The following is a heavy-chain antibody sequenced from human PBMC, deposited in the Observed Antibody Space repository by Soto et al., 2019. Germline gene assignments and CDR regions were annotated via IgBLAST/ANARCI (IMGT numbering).Heavy chain of an antibody. V-gene: IGHV1-69*02. J-gene: IGHJ5*02. CDR1: GDIFNRYT. D-gene: IGHD2-21*01. CDR2: IIPVVGGP. Sequence: QVQLVQSGAEVKKPGSSVRVACKTSGDIFNRYTISWVRQAPGLGLEWMGRIIPVVGGPNYAEKFRGRVTITADKATTSVSLEVRSLRSDDTATYYCARAEGGGGSWYAAWGQGTLVTVSS. CDR3: ARAEGGGGSWYAA.